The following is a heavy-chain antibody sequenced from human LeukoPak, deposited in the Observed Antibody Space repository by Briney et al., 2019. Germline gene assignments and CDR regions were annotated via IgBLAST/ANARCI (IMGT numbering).Heavy chain of an antibody. Sequence: ASVKVSCKASGGTFSSCAISWVRQAPGQGLEWMGWINPNSGGTNYAQKFQGRVTMTRDTSISTAYMELSRLRSDDTAVYYCARDHNLELVFDFWGQGTLVTVSS. D-gene: IGHD6-13*01. CDR1: GGTFSSCA. CDR2: INPNSGGT. V-gene: IGHV1-2*02. CDR3: ARDHNLELVFDF. J-gene: IGHJ4*02.